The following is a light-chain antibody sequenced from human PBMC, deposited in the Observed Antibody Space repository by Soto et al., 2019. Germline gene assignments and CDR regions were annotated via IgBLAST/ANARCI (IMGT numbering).Light chain of an antibody. CDR2: AAS. J-gene: IGKJ1*01. V-gene: IGKV1-6*01. CDR3: LQDYNYPWT. Sequence: IQMTQSPSSLSASVGDRVTITCQASQDISNYLNWYQQKPGKAPKLLIYAASSLESGVPSRFSGSGSGTDFTLTISSLQPEDFATYYCLQDYNYPWTFGQGTRWIS. CDR1: QDISNY.